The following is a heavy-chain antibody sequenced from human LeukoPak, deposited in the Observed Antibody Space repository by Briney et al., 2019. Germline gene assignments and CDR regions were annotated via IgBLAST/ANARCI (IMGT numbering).Heavy chain of an antibody. V-gene: IGHV4-4*07. CDR2: IYSSGSA. Sequence: PSETLSLTCTVSGDSISIYYWSWVRQPAGKGLEWIGRIYSSGSANYNPSLKNRVNMSVHTSKNQFSLNLTSVTAADTAVYYCARTRGGDYAHFDYWGQGTLVTVSS. J-gene: IGHJ4*02. CDR3: ARTRGGDYAHFDY. D-gene: IGHD4-17*01. CDR1: GDSISIYY.